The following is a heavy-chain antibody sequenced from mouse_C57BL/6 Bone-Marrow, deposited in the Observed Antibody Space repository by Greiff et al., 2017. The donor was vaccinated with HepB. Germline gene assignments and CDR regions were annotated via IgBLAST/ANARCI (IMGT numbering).Heavy chain of an antibody. J-gene: IGHJ2*01. CDR3: TKITTVGDY. Sequence: VQLKESGAELVRPGASVKLSCTASGFNIKDDYMHWVKQRPEQGLEWIGWIDPENGDTEYASKFQGKATITADTSSNTAYLQLSSLTSEDTAVYYCTKITTVGDYWGQGTTLTVSS. CDR1: GFNIKDDY. D-gene: IGHD1-1*01. CDR2: IDPENGDT. V-gene: IGHV14-4*01.